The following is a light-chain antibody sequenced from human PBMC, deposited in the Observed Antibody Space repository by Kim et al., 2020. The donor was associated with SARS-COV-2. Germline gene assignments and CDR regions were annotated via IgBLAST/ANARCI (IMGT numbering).Light chain of an antibody. CDR3: QQYYTTPYT. CDR2: WAS. V-gene: IGKV4-1*01. Sequence: DIVMTQSPDSLAVSLGERATINCKSSQNVLYNSNNKNYIAWYQQKPGQPPKLLIYWASTRESGVPDRFSGSGSGTDFTLTISSLQTEDVAVYYCQQYYTTPYTFGQGTKLEI. CDR1: QNVLYNSNNKNY. J-gene: IGKJ2*01.